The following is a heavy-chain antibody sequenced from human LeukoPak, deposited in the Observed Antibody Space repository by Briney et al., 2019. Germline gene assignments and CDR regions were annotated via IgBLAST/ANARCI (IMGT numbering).Heavy chain of an antibody. CDR3: ARAGTGYDWFDP. D-gene: IGHD5-12*01. J-gene: IGHJ5*02. V-gene: IGHV3-21*01. CDR2: SSSSSSYI. CDR1: GFTFSSYS. Sequence: GGSLRLSCAASGFTFSSYSMNWVRQAPGKGLEWVSASSSSSSYIYYADSVKGRFTISRDNAKNSLYPQMNSVRAEDTAVYYCARAGTGYDWFDPWGQGTLVTVSS.